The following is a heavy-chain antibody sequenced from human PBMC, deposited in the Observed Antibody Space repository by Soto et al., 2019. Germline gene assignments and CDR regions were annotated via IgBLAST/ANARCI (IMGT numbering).Heavy chain of an antibody. Sequence: QVQLVESGGGLVKPGGSLRLSCAASGFRFSDSYMSWIRQAPGKGLEWVSYISSSGGTIYYADSVKGRFIISRDNAKNSLYLQMNSLRAEDTAVYYCARSDIVVTSSFDYWGQGTLVTVSS. J-gene: IGHJ4*02. D-gene: IGHD5-12*01. CDR2: ISSSGGTI. V-gene: IGHV3-11*01. CDR3: ARSDIVVTSSFDY. CDR1: GFRFSDSY.